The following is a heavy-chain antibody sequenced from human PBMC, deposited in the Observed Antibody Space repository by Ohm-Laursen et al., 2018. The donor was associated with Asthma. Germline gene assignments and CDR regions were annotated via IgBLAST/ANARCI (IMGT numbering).Heavy chain of an antibody. CDR2: INPSGGST. Sequence: ASVKVSCKASGYTFTGYYMHWVRQAPGQGLEWMGIINPSGGSTSYAQKFQGRVTMTRDTSTSTVYMELSSLRSEDTAVYYCAREPVGYCTNGVCYVGRSWFDPWGQGTLVTVSS. CDR1: GYTFTGYY. CDR3: AREPVGYCTNGVCYVGRSWFDP. V-gene: IGHV1-46*01. J-gene: IGHJ5*02. D-gene: IGHD2-8*01.